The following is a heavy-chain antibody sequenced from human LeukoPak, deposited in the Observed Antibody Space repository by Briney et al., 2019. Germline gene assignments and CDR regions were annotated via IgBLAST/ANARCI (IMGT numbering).Heavy chain of an antibody. J-gene: IGHJ6*03. D-gene: IGHD3-22*01. CDR1: GGSISSSSYY. CDR3: ARRPSYYYLAAIYYYYYMDV. CDR2: IYYSGST. V-gene: IGHV4-39*07. Sequence: SETLSPTCTVSGGSISSSSYYWGWIRQPPGKGLEGIGSIYYSGSTYYNPSLKSRATISVDTSKNQFSLKLSSVTAADTAVYYCARRPSYYYLAAIYYYYYMDVWGKGTTVTISS.